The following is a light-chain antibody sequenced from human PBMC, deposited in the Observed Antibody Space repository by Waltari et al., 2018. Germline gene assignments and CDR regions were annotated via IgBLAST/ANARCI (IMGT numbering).Light chain of an antibody. CDR1: QSVGRS. Sequence: EVVLTQSPATLSLSPGDRATLSCRASQSVGRSLSWYQQKPGQPPRLLIYDASTRATGIPARISGSGSGTDFTLTIGSLESEDFAVYFCLQRSNWPPTFGGGTTVEI. CDR2: DAS. J-gene: IGKJ4*01. V-gene: IGKV3-11*01. CDR3: LQRSNWPPT.